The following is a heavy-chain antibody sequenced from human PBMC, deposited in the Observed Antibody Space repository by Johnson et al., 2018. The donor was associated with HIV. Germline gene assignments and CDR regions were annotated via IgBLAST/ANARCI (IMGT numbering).Heavy chain of an antibody. D-gene: IGHD4-17*01. CDR3: AGRRRYRDYFADAFDI. V-gene: IGHV3-72*01. CDR1: GFTFSNHY. J-gene: IGHJ3*02. CDR2: IRNKANSYTT. Sequence: VQLVESGGGLVQPGGSLRLSCAASGFTFSNHYMDWVRQAPGKGLEWVGRIRNKANSYTTEYAASVRGRFTISRDDSKNSLYLQMNRLRAEETALYYWAGRRRYRDYFADAFDIWGQGTMVPVS.